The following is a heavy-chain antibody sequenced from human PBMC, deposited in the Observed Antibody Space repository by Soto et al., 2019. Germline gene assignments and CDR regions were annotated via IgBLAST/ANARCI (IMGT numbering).Heavy chain of an antibody. CDR2: INHSGST. J-gene: IGHJ5*02. V-gene: IGHV4-34*01. Sequence: SETLSLTCAVYGGSFSGYYWTWIRKPPGKGLEWIGEINHSGSTNYNPSLKSRVTISVDTSKNQFSLKLSSVTAADTAVYYCARGPFQYYYDSSGYYYGRWFDPWGQGTLVTVSS. CDR3: ARGPFQYYYDSSGYYYGRWFDP. D-gene: IGHD3-22*01. CDR1: GGSFSGYY.